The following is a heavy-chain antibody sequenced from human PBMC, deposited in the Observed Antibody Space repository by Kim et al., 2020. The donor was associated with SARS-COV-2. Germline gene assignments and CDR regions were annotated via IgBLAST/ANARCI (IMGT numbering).Heavy chain of an antibody. J-gene: IGHJ4*02. CDR3: ARRDVTVPGDLDS. D-gene: IGHD4-4*01. CDR2: INPTSGDT. CDR1: GYTFSDYY. V-gene: IGHV1-2*02. Sequence: ASVKVSCKASGYTFSDYYLYWVRQAPGQGLEWMGWINPTSGDTNFAQKFQGRVTMTRDTSITTSYLELSRLTSDDTAVYYCARRDVTVPGDLDSWGQGTLVTVSS.